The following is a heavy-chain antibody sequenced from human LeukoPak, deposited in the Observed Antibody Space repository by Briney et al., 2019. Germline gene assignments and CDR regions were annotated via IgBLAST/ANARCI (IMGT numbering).Heavy chain of an antibody. CDR1: GGSISSGDYY. D-gene: IGHD3-22*01. CDR3: ARDSSGYYRFDY. CDR2: IYYSGST. V-gene: IGHV4-30-4*01. J-gene: IGHJ4*02. Sequence: PSETLSLTCTVSGGSISSGDYYWSWIRQPPGKGLEWIGYIYYSGSTYYNPSLKSRVTISVDTSKNQFSLKLSSVTAADTAVYYCARDSSGYYRFDYWGQGTLVTVSS.